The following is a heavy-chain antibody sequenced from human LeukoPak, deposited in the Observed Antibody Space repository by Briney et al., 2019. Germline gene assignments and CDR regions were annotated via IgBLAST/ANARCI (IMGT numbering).Heavy chain of an antibody. CDR2: IYYSGNT. CDR1: GGSISSGGYY. Sequence: SQTLSLTCTVSGGSISSGGYYWSWIRQHPGKGLEWIGYIYYSGNTYYNPSLKSRVTISVDTSKNQFSLKLSSVTAADTAVYYCAREAGMTTVTKPLWYFDLWGRGTLVTVSS. D-gene: IGHD4-17*01. V-gene: IGHV4-31*03. J-gene: IGHJ2*01. CDR3: AREAGMTTVTKPLWYFDL.